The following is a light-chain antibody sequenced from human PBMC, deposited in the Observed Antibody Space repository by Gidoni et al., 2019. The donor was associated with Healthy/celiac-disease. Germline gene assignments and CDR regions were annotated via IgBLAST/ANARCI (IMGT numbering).Light chain of an antibody. CDR2: GAS. Sequence: DIVLTQSPGTLSLSPGERATLSSRASQSVSSSYLAWYQQKPGQAPRLLIYGASSRATGIPDRFSGSGSGTDFTLTISRLEPEDVAVYYCQQYGSSPKTFGQGTKVEIK. CDR3: QQYGSSPKT. V-gene: IGKV3-20*01. J-gene: IGKJ1*01. CDR1: QSVSSSY.